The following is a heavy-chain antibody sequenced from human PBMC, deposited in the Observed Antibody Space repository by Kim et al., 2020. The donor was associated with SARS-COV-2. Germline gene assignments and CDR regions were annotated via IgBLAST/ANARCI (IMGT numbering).Heavy chain of an antibody. J-gene: IGHJ4*02. CDR1: GFTFSSYG. Sequence: GGSLRLSCAASGFTFSSYGMHWVRQAPGKGLEWVAVISYDGSNKYYADSVKGRFTISRDNPKNTLYLQMNSLRAEDTAVYYCAKDRGAAAGLDYWGQGTL. V-gene: IGHV3-30*18. D-gene: IGHD6-13*01. CDR2: ISYDGSNK. CDR3: AKDRGAAAGLDY.